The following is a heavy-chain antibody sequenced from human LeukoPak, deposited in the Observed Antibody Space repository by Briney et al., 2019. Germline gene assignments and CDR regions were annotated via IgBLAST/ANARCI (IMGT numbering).Heavy chain of an antibody. Sequence: GGSLRLSCAASGFTFDDYAMHWVRQAPGKGLEWVSGICWNSGSIGYADSAKGRFTISRDNAKNSLYLQMNSLRAEDTALYYCAKDKDYYDSSGFIDYWGQGTLVTVSS. V-gene: IGHV3-9*01. CDR1: GFTFDDYA. CDR3: AKDKDYYDSSGFIDY. D-gene: IGHD3-22*01. CDR2: ICWNSGSI. J-gene: IGHJ4*02.